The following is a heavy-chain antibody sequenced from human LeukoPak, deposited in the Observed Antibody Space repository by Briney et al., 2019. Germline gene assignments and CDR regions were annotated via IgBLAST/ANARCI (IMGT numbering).Heavy chain of an antibody. D-gene: IGHD3-16*01. CDR3: ARSEEFGGYFDY. V-gene: IGHV4-59*01. J-gene: IGHJ4*02. CDR1: GGSISSYY. CDR2: IYYSGST. Sequence: SETLSLTRTVSGGSISSYYWIWIRQPPGKGLEWIGYIYYSGSTNYNPSLKTRVTISVDTSKNQFSLKLNSVTAADTAVYYCARSEEFGGYFDYWGQGTLVTVSS.